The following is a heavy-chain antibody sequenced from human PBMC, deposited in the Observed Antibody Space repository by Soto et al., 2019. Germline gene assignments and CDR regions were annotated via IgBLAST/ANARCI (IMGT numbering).Heavy chain of an antibody. Sequence: QVQLVQSGGEVKKPGASVKVSCKASGYTFTNYGISWVRQAPGQGLEWMGWINVYNGNTKYAQKVQGRVTMTTDTSNSTAYIELKSLTSDDTAVYYCARGVGSGSYYNQYNWFDPWGQGTLVTVSS. CDR1: GYTFTNYG. J-gene: IGHJ5*02. CDR3: ARGVGSGSYYNQYNWFDP. CDR2: INVYNGNT. V-gene: IGHV1-18*01. D-gene: IGHD3-10*01.